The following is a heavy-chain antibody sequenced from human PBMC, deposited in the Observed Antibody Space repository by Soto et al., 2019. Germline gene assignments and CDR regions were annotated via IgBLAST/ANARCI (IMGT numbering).Heavy chain of an antibody. V-gene: IGHV4-31*03. CDR2: IYYSGST. Sequence: SETLSLTCTVSGGSISSGGYYWSWIRQHPGKGLEWIGYIYYSGSTYYNPSLKSRVTISVDTSKNQFSLKLSSVTAADTAVYYCARAHSGYEHLYYYYYMDVWGKGTTVTVSS. D-gene: IGHD5-12*01. CDR3: ARAHSGYEHLYYYYYMDV. J-gene: IGHJ6*03. CDR1: GGSISSGGYY.